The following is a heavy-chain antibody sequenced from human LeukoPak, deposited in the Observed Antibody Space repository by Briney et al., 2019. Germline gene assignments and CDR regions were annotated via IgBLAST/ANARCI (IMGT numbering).Heavy chain of an antibody. J-gene: IGHJ4*02. Sequence: KPSEALSLTCTVSGGSISSYYWSWIRQPAGKGLEWIGRIYTSGSTNYNPSLKSRVTMSVDTSKNQFSLKLNSVTAADTAVYYCARQSDVDTAMFRWYYFDYWGQGTLVTVSS. CDR3: ARQSDVDTAMFRWYYFDY. CDR1: GGSISSYY. CDR2: IYTSGST. V-gene: IGHV4-4*07. D-gene: IGHD5-18*01.